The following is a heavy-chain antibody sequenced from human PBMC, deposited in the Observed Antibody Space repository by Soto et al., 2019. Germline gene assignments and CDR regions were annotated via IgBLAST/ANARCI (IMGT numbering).Heavy chain of an antibody. V-gene: IGHV4-61*08. CDR3: AREGSAYSMNV. D-gene: IGHD2-15*01. CDR2: IYYSXSP. CDR1: RGSIISGGYY. J-gene: IGHJ6*01. Sequence: XXTLSLTCTVSRGSIISGGYYWSWIRQPPGKGLEWMGXIYYSXSPNYNNSLKXXVTLSVDXXKNQFSLKMSSVTAADTAVYYCAREGSAYSMNVWGQETTVTVSS.